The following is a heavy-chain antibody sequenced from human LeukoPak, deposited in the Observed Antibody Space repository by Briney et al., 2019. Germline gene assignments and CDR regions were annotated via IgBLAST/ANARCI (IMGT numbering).Heavy chain of an antibody. Sequence: GGSLRLSCTASGFTFINYSMNWVRQAPGKGLEWVSDISSSNSIIYYADSVKGRFTISRDNAKNSLYLQMNSLRAEDTAVYYCARGLEIDYRGQGTLVTVSS. D-gene: IGHD3-3*01. CDR3: ARGLEIDY. CDR1: GFTFINYS. J-gene: IGHJ4*02. CDR2: ISSSNSII. V-gene: IGHV3-48*01.